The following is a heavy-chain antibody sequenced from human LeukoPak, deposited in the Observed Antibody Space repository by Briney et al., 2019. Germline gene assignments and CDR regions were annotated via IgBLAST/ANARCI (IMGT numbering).Heavy chain of an antibody. J-gene: IGHJ4*02. V-gene: IGHV3-30-3*01. CDR1: GFTFSSYA. CDR3: ARCQRSGLERGVAFDY. D-gene: IGHD3-10*01. CDR2: ISYDGSNK. Sequence: GRSLRLSCAASGFTFSSYAMHWVRQAPGKGLEWVAVISYDGSNKYYADSVKGRFTISRDNAKKSLYLQMNSLRAEDTAVYYCARCQRSGLERGVAFDYWGQGTLVTVAS.